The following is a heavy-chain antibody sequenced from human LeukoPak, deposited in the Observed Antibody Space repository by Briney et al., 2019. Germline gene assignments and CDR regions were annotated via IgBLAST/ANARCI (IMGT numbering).Heavy chain of an antibody. V-gene: IGHV3-53*01. J-gene: IGHJ4*02. Sequence: PGGSLRLSCAASGFTVSSNYMSWVRQAPGKGLEWVSVIYSGGSTYYADSVKGRFTISRDNSKNTLYLQMNSLRAEDTAVYYCSSPLDYYDSSGPPGVWGQGTLVTVSS. D-gene: IGHD3-22*01. CDR3: SSPLDYYDSSGPPGV. CDR1: GFTVSSNY. CDR2: IYSGGST.